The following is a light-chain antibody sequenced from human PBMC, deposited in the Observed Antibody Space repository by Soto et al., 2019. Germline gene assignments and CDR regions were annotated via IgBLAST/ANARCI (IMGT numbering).Light chain of an antibody. Sequence: QSVLTQPASVSGSPGQSITLSCTGTSSDVGNYKYVSWYQQHPGKAPKLMIYEVSNRPSGVSNRFSGSKSGNTASLTISGLQAEDETDYYCFSYTSSGTYVXGTGTKVTVL. CDR2: EVS. CDR1: SSDVGNYKY. CDR3: FSYTSSGTYV. V-gene: IGLV2-14*01. J-gene: IGLJ1*01.